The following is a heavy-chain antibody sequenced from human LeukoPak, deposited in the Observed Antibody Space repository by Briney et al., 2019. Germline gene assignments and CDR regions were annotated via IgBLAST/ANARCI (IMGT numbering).Heavy chain of an antibody. CDR2: INPNSGGT. CDR1: GYTFTGYY. V-gene: IGHV1-2*02. CDR3: ATGLWFGELPHAFDI. Sequence: ASVKVSCKASGYTFTGYYMHWVRQAPGQGLEWMGWINPNSGGTNYAQKFQGRVTMTRDTSISTAYMELSRLRSDDTAVYYCATGLWFGELPHAFDIWGQGTMVTVSS. D-gene: IGHD3-10*01. J-gene: IGHJ3*02.